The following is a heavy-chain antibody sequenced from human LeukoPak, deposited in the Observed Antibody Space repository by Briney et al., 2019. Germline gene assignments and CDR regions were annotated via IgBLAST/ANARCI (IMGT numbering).Heavy chain of an antibody. Sequence: PSETLSLTCTVSGVSISSYYWSWIRQPPGKGLEWIGYIYYSGSTNYNPSLKSRVTISVATYKNQFSLKLSSVTAADTAVYYCARVRAYSSSCYSRDYGMDVWGQGTTVTVSS. V-gene: IGHV4-59*01. CDR3: ARVRAYSSSCYSRDYGMDV. J-gene: IGHJ6*02. CDR1: GVSISSYY. D-gene: IGHD6-13*01. CDR2: IYYSGST.